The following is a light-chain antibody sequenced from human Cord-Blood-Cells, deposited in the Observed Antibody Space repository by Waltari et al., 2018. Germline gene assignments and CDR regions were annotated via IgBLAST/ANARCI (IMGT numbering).Light chain of an antibody. V-gene: IGKV3-15*01. CDR3: QQYNNWWT. CDR2: GAS. Sequence: EILMTHSPATLSVSPGERATLPCRASQSVSSNLAWYQQKPGQAPRLLIYGASTRATGIPARFSGSGSGTEFTLTISSLQSEDFVVYYCQQYNNWWTFGQGTKVEIK. J-gene: IGKJ1*01. CDR1: QSVSSN.